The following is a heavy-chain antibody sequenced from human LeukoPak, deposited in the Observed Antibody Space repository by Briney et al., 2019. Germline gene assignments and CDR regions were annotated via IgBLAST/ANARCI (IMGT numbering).Heavy chain of an antibody. Sequence: SGGSLRLSCAGSGFTFSRHWMYWVRQAPGKGLEWVANIKEDGSETFYVDSVRGRFTISRDNAKNTLYLQMNSLRAEDTAVYYCARAQDGSGYDILTGYYSFDYWGQGTLVTVSS. CDR1: GFTFSRHW. J-gene: IGHJ4*02. V-gene: IGHV3-7*02. D-gene: IGHD3-9*01. CDR2: IKEDGSET. CDR3: ARAQDGSGYDILTGYYSFDY.